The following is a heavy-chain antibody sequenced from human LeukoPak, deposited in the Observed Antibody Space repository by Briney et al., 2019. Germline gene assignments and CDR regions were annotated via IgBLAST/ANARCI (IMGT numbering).Heavy chain of an antibody. CDR1: GGSFSGYY. J-gene: IGHJ4*02. D-gene: IGHD2/OR15-2a*01. CDR3: AGHHPRNTVDF. V-gene: IGHV4-34*01. CDR2: INHSGST. Sequence: SETLSLTCAVYGGSFSGYYWSWIRQPPGKGLEWIGEINHSGSTDYNPSLKSRVTISVDTSKNQFSLKLSSVTAADTAVYYCAGHHPRNTVDFWGQGTLVTVSS.